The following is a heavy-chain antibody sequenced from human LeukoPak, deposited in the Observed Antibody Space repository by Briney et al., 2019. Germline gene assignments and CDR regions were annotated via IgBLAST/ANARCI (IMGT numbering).Heavy chain of an antibody. CDR2: IYHSGST. CDR1: GYSISGSYF. J-gene: IGHJ4*02. CDR3: ASSSRGRWLEVDY. D-gene: IGHD3-22*01. Sequence: PSETLSLTCTVSGYSISGSYFWGWIRPPPGKGLEWIGSIYHSGSTYYNPSLKSRVTISVDTSKNQFSLKLSPVTAADTAVYYCASSSRGRWLEVDYWGQGTLVTVSS. V-gene: IGHV4-38-2*02.